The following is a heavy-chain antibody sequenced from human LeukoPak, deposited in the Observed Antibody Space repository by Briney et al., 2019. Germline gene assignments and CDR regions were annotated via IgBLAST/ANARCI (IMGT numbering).Heavy chain of an antibody. Sequence: PGGSLRLSCAASGCTFSSYGMHWVRQAPGKGLEWVAFIRYDGSNKYYADSVKGRFTISRDYSKNTLYLQMNSLRAEDTAVYYCAKAAGGPGDFDYWGQGTLVTVSS. J-gene: IGHJ4*02. D-gene: IGHD7-27*01. CDR2: IRYDGSNK. V-gene: IGHV3-30*02. CDR1: GCTFSSYG. CDR3: AKAAGGPGDFDY.